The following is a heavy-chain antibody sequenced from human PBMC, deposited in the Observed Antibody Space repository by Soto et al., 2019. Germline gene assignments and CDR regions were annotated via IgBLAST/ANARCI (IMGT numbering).Heavy chain of an antibody. CDR3: ARGSDVDKVDS. D-gene: IGHD5-12*01. Sequence: GGSLRLSCAASGFTFSSYGMHWVRQAPGKGLEWVAVIWYDGSNKYYADSVKGRFTISRDNSKNTLYLQMNSLRATDTAVYFCARGSDVDKVDSWGQGTLVTVSS. CDR1: GFTFSSYG. V-gene: IGHV3-33*01. J-gene: IGHJ4*02. CDR2: IWYDGSNK.